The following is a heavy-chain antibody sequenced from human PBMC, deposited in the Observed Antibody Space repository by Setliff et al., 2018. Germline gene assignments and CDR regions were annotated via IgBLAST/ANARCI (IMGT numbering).Heavy chain of an antibody. D-gene: IGHD3-3*01. J-gene: IGHJ5*02. CDR1: GYSFTSYW. V-gene: IGHV5-51*01. CDR2: IYPGDSDT. CDR3: ARSRSNFWSGYFNWFDP. Sequence: GESLKISCKGSGYSFTSYWIGWVRQMPGKGLEWMGIIYPGDSDTRYSPSFQGQVTISADKSISTAYLQWSSLKASDTAMYYCARSRSNFWSGYFNWFDPWGKGTLVT.